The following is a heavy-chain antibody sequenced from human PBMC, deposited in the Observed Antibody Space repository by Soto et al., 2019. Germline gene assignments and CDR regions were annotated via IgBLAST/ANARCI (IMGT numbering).Heavy chain of an antibody. J-gene: IGHJ4*02. CDR2: IKQDGSEK. CDR3: ARATSVDAY. CDR1: GFAFSGYW. D-gene: IGHD5-12*01. Sequence: EVQLVESGGDLVQPGGSLRLSCAASGFAFSGYWMSWVRQAPGKGLEGVANIKQDGSEKYYVDSVKGRFTISRDNAKNSLYLQMSSLRVEDTGVYYCARATSVDAYWGQGTLVTVSS. V-gene: IGHV3-7*01.